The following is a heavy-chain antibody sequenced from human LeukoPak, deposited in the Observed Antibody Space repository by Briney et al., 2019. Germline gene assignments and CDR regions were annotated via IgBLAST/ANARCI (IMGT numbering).Heavy chain of an antibody. CDR2: ISYDGSKK. V-gene: IGHV3-30*04. Sequence: PGRSLRLSCAASGFTFSNYAMHWVRQAPGKGLEWVAVISYDGSKKHYADSVKGRFTISRDNSKNTLYLQMNSLNTEDTAVYYCARGRGASYSSGWYDFWGQGTLVTVSS. J-gene: IGHJ5*01. D-gene: IGHD6-25*01. CDR1: GFTFSNYA. CDR3: ARGRGASYSSGWYDF.